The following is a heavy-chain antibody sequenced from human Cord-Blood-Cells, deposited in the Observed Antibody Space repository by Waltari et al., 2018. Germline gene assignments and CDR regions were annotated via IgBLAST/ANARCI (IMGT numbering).Heavy chain of an antibody. D-gene: IGHD6-19*01. J-gene: IGHJ4*02. CDR2: INHSGST. CDR1: GGSFSGYY. V-gene: IGHV4-34*01. Sequence: QVQLQQWGAGLLKPSETLSLTCAVYGGSFSGYYWSWIRQPPGKGLEWIGEINHSGSTNYTPSLKSRVTISVDPSTNQFSLKLSSVTAADTAVYYCARAIDSSGWSDYWGQGTLVTVSS. CDR3: ARAIDSSGWSDY.